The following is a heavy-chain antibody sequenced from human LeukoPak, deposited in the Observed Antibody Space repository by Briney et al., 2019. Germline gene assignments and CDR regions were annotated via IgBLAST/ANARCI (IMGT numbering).Heavy chain of an antibody. CDR3: ARDHRSVLRYFAGFDP. CDR2: IYPGDSDT. V-gene: IGHV5-51*01. J-gene: IGHJ5*02. CDR1: GYSFTSYW. D-gene: IGHD3-9*01. Sequence: GESLKISCKGSGYSFTSYWIGWVRQMPGKGLEWMGIIYPGDSDTRYSPSFQGQVTISADKSISTAYLQWSSLKASDTAVYYCARDHRSVLRYFAGFDPWGQGTLVTVSS.